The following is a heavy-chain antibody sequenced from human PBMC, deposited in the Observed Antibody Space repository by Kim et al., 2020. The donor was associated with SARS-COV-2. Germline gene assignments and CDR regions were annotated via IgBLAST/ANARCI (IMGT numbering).Heavy chain of an antibody. CDR1: GGTFSSYA. V-gene: IGHV1-69*13. CDR3: ASVEQLVPIAVADYYYGMDV. D-gene: IGHD6-19*01. J-gene: IGHJ6*02. CDR2: IIPIFGTA. Sequence: SVKVSCKASGGTFSSYAISWVRQAPGQGLEWMGGIIPIFGTANYAQKFQGRVTITADESTSTAYMELSSLRSEDTAVYYCASVEQLVPIAVADYYYGMDVWGQGTTVTVSS.